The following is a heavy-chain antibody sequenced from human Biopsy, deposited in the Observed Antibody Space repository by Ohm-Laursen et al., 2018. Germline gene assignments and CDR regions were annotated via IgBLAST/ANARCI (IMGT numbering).Heavy chain of an antibody. Sequence: GTLSLTCPVSGGSISNNNYYWGWIRQPPGKGLEWIGSIFYRGSTHYKPSLKSRVNISVDTSKNQFSLKLNTVTAADTAVYYCARDYDTSGYYYVSWGQGTLVTVSS. V-gene: IGHV4-39*01. J-gene: IGHJ5*02. CDR3: ARDYDTSGYYYVS. D-gene: IGHD3-22*01. CDR1: GGSISNNNYY. CDR2: IFYRGST.